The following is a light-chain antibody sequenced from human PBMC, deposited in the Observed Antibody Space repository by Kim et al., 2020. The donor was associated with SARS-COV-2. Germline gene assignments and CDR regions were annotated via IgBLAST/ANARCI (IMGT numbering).Light chain of an antibody. CDR1: SNNVGNEG. CDR2: RNN. J-gene: IGLJ3*02. CDR3: SAWDSSLSAWV. V-gene: IGLV10-54*01. Sequence: QAGLTQPPSVSKGLRQTATLTCTGNSNNVGNEGAAWLQQHQGHPPKLLSYRNNKRPSGISERLSASRSGNTASLTITGLQPKDEADYYCSAWDSSLSAWVFGGGTKLTVL.